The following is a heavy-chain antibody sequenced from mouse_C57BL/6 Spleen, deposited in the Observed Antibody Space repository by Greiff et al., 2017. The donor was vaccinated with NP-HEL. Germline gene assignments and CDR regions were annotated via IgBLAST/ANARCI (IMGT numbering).Heavy chain of an antibody. CDR1: GFTFSDYG. CDR2: ISSGSSTI. D-gene: IGHD2-12*01. V-gene: IGHV5-17*01. CDR3: AGYSFYAMDD. Sequence: EVQLVESGGGLVKPGGSLKLSCAASGFTFSDYGMHWVRQAPEKGLEWVAYISSGSSTIYYADTVKGRFTISRDNAKNTLFLQMTSLRAEDTAMYYCAGYSFYAMDDWGQGTSVTVSS. J-gene: IGHJ4*01.